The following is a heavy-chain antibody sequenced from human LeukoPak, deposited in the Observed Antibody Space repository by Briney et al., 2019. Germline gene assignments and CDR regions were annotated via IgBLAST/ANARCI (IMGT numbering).Heavy chain of an antibody. CDR2: IWFDGSNK. J-gene: IGHJ4*02. Sequence: PGGSLRLPCAASGFSFSTYGMHWVRQAPGKGLEWVAVIWFDGSNKYYADSVKGRFTISRDNSKNTLYLQMNSLRAEDTAVYYCARAVGPLDYWGQGTLVTASS. V-gene: IGHV3-33*01. D-gene: IGHD4-23*01. CDR3: ARAVGPLDY. CDR1: GFSFSTYG.